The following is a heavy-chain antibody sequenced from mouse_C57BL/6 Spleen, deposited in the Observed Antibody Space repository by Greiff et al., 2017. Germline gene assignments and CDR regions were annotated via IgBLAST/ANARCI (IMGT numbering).Heavy chain of an antibody. J-gene: IGHJ2*01. V-gene: IGHV1-81*01. D-gene: IGHD2-3*01. Sequence: QVQLQQSGAELARPGASVKLSCKASGYTFTSYGISWVKQRTGQGLEWIGEIYPRSGNTYYNEKFKGKATLTADKSSSTAYMELRSLTSEDSAVYFCAREEGDGFDDWGQGTTLTVSS. CDR1: GYTFTSYG. CDR3: AREEGDGFDD. CDR2: IYPRSGNT.